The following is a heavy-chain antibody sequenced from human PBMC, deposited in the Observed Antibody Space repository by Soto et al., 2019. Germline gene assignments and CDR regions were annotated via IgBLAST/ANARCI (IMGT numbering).Heavy chain of an antibody. CDR3: AKDCAFWSGYCSDY. D-gene: IGHD3-3*01. Sequence: PGGSLRLSCAASGFTFSTYGMNWVRQAPGKGLEWVSGTSGSGGRTYYADSVKGRFTISRDNSKNTLYLQMNSLRAEDTAVYYCAKDCAFWSGYCSDYWGQGTLVTVSS. V-gene: IGHV3-23*01. CDR1: GFTFSTYG. J-gene: IGHJ4*02. CDR2: TSGSGGRT.